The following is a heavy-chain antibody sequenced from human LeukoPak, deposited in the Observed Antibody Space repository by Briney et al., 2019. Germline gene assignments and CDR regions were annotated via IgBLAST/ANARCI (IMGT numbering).Heavy chain of an antibody. V-gene: IGHV3-7*01. CDR3: ARYRGSYDLSTPRL. CDR2: IKEDGSDK. J-gene: IGHJ4*02. Sequence: GSLRLSCVASGFTFNTFWMSWVREAPGRGLKWVANIKEDGSDKYYVDSVKDRFAISRDNAKNSLFLQMNSLGVEDTAVYFCARYRGSYDLSTPRLWGKGTSVTVTS. CDR1: GFTFNTFW. D-gene: IGHD3-16*01.